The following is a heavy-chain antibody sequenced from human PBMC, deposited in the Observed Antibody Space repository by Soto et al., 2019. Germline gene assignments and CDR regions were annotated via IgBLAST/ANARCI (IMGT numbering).Heavy chain of an antibody. CDR3: ATMGTPATGLYFFDY. Sequence: QVQLQESGPGLVKPSQTLSLTCTVSGGSISSGNYYWSWIRQPPGKGLEWIGFISYSGSTYYSTSLKIRVNISVDTSKSQFSLNLSFVTAADTAVYYCATMGTPATGLYFFDYWGQGSLVTVSS. V-gene: IGHV4-30-4*01. CDR1: GGSISSGNYY. J-gene: IGHJ4*02. D-gene: IGHD2-15*01. CDR2: ISYSGST.